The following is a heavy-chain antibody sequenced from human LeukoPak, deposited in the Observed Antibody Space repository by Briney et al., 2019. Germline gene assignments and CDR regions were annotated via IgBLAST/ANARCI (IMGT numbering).Heavy chain of an antibody. V-gene: IGHV3-23*01. D-gene: IGHD3-16*01. J-gene: IGHJ5*02. Sequence: GGSLRLSCAASGFTFSSFSMTWVRQAPGKGLEWVSAICGRGGSTYYAASLEGRFTIASDNSKELVHLQMNSPEVEDTGFYYCGKEGGAWGQGTKITVSS. CDR1: GFTFSSFS. CDR3: GKEGGA. CDR2: ICGRGGST.